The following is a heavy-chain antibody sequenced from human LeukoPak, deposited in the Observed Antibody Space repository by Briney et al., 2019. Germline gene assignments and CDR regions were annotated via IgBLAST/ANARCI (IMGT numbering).Heavy chain of an antibody. J-gene: IGHJ6*03. V-gene: IGHV1-18*01. CDR2: ISAYNGNT. CDR1: GYTLTSYG. CDR3: ARGPIIDIVVIPAAADYYHMDV. Sequence: ASVKVSCKAAGYTLTSYGISWVRQAPGQGLEWMGWISAYNGNTRYAQKLQGRVTMTTDSSTSTAYMELRSLRSDDTAVYYCARGPIIDIVVIPAAADYYHMDVWGKGTTVTVSS. D-gene: IGHD2-2*01.